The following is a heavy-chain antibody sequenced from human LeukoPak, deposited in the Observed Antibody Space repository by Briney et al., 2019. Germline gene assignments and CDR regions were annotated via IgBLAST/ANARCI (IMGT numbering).Heavy chain of an antibody. CDR1: GDSVSSNSAA. CDR3: ARASLTTVTTFRPLDP. Sequence: SQTLSLTCAISGDSVSSNSAAWNWIRQSPSRGLEWLGRTYYRSKWYNDYAVSVKSRITINPDTSKNQFSLQLNSVTPEDTAVYYCARASLTTVTTFRPLDPWGQGTLVTVSS. CDR2: TYYRSKWYN. J-gene: IGHJ5*02. V-gene: IGHV6-1*01. D-gene: IGHD4-17*01.